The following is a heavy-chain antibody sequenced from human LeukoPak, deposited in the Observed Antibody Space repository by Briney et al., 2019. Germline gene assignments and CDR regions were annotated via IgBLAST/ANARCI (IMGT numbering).Heavy chain of an antibody. J-gene: IGHJ5*02. Sequence: GGSLRLSCAASGFIFSSHHMHWVSQPPGKGLVWFSRIYVDGRTTNYADSVKGRFPISRDNAKNTVYLEMNSLSVEDTATYYCIRDFRSADLWGQGTLVTVTS. CDR1: GFIFSSHH. CDR2: IYVDGRTT. CDR3: IRDFRSADL. V-gene: IGHV3-74*01.